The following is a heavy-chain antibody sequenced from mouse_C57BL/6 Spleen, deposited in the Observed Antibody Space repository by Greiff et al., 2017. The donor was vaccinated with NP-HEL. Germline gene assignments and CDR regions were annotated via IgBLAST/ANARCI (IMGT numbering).Heavy chain of an antibody. V-gene: IGHV1-55*01. D-gene: IGHD2-3*01. Sequence: QVQLQQSGAELVKPGASVKMSCKASGYTFTSYWITWVKQRPGQGLEWIGDIYPGSGSTNYNEKFKSKATLTVDTSSSTAYMQLSSLTSEDSAVYYCARGGDGTRADYWGQGTSVTVSS. J-gene: IGHJ4*01. CDR2: IYPGSGST. CDR3: ARGGDGTRADY. CDR1: GYTFTSYW.